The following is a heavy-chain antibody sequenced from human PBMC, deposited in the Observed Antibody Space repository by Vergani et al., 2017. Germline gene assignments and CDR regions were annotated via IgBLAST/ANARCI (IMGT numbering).Heavy chain of an antibody. J-gene: IGHJ2*01. CDR1: GGSISSSSYY. V-gene: IGHV4-39*07. CDR2: IYTSGST. Sequence: QLQLQESGPGLVKPSETLSLTCTVSGGSISSSSYYWGWIRQPPGKGLEWIGSIYTSGSTNYNPSLKSRVTISVDTSKNQFSLKLSSVTAADTAVYYCAREGTMIVVTSPRYFDLWGRGTLVTVSS. D-gene: IGHD3-22*01. CDR3: AREGTMIVVTSPRYFDL.